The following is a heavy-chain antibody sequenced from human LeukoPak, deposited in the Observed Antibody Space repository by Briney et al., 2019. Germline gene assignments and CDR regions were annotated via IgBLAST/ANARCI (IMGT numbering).Heavy chain of an antibody. D-gene: IGHD3-10*01. CDR3: ARGRGPMVRGVINIPYYYYGMDV. Sequence: GASVKVSCKASGYTFTSYDINWVRQATGQGLEWMGWINPNSGGANYAQKFQGRVTMTRDTSISTAYMDLSRLRSDDTAVYYCARGRGPMVRGVINIPYYYYGMDVWGQGTTVTVSS. CDR1: GYTFTSYD. V-gene: IGHV1-2*02. J-gene: IGHJ6*02. CDR2: INPNSGGA.